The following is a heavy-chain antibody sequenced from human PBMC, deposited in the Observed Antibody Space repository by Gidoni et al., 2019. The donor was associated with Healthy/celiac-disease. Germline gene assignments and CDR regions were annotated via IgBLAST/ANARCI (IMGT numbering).Heavy chain of an antibody. D-gene: IGHD3-16*02. Sequence: VQLQQWGAGRLKPSETLSLTCAVYGGSFSGYYWSWIRQPPGKGLEWIGEINHGGSTNYNPSLKSRVTISVDTSKNQFSLKLSSVTAADTAVYYCARGAVYDYVWGSYRPGYDYWGQGTLVTVSS. V-gene: IGHV4-34*01. CDR1: GGSFSGYY. CDR3: ARGAVYDYVWGSYRPGYDY. CDR2: INHGGST. J-gene: IGHJ4*02.